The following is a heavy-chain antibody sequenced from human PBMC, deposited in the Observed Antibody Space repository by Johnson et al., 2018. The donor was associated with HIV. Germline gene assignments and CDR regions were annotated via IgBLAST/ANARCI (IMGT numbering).Heavy chain of an antibody. V-gene: IGHV3-23*04. CDR3: ASGKFSVRVVIFIDV. Sequence: VQVVESGGGVVQPGRSLRLSCAASGFSFSGSAMHWVRQAPGKGLEWVAGISGSGDRTYDADSVTGRFTISRDNSKSTLYLQMHSLRAEDTAVYYCASGKFSVRVVIFIDVWGQGTMVTVSA. CDR1: GFSFSGSA. J-gene: IGHJ3*01. CDR2: ISGSGDRT. D-gene: IGHD3-22*01.